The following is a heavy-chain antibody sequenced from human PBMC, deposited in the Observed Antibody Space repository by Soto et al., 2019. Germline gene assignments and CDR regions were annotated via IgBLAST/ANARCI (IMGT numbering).Heavy chain of an antibody. CDR2: IKSKTDGGTT. CDR3: TAVPNYYATRSAGDY. D-gene: IGHD3-10*01. Sequence: EVQLVESGGGLVKPGGSLRLSCAASGLTFTNAWMNWVRQAPGKGLEWVGRIKSKTDGGTTDYAAPVKGRFSISRDDSKNTRYVQMNSLRTEDTAVYYCTAVPNYYATRSAGDYWGQGTLVTVSS. J-gene: IGHJ4*02. V-gene: IGHV3-15*07. CDR1: GLTFTNAW.